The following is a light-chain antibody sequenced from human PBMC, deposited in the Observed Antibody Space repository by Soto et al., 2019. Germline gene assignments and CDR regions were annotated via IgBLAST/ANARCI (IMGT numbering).Light chain of an antibody. CDR1: ESISSW. J-gene: IGKJ5*01. Sequence: DIPMTQSPSTLSASLGERATIXCRASESISSWLAWYQQKPGKAPKLLIYDASSLESGVPSRFSGSGSGTEFTLTISSLQPDDFATYYCQQYNSYSGFGQGTRLEIK. CDR3: QQYNSYSG. V-gene: IGKV1-5*01. CDR2: DAS.